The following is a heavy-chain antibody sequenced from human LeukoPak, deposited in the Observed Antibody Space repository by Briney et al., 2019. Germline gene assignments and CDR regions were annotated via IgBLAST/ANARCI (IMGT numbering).Heavy chain of an antibody. V-gene: IGHV3-30*18. D-gene: IGHD6-19*01. CDR2: ISYDGSNK. CDR3: AKGRKQWLVLPDY. Sequence: GGSLRLSCAASGFTFSSYGMHWVRQASGKGLEWVAVISYDGSNKYYADSVKGRFTISRDNSKNTLYLQMNSLRAEDTAVYYCAKGRKQWLVLPDYWGQGTLVTVSS. J-gene: IGHJ4*02. CDR1: GFTFSSYG.